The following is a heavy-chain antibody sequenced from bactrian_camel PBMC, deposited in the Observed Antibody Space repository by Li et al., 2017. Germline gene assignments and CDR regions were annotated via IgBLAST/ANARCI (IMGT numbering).Heavy chain of an antibody. CDR2: VNRDGDIS. V-gene: IGHV3S31*01. J-gene: IGHJ4*01. CDR3: AGGRFCDLTSEPAY. Sequence: DVQLVESGGGLVQPGGSLRLSCAASGFTFSNYDMSWVRQTPGKGLEWVSSVNRDGDISYYVDSVKGRFTLSKESAKNTLYLQMDNLKPDDTAMYYCAGGRFCDLTSEPAYRGQGTQVT. CDR1: GFTFSNYD.